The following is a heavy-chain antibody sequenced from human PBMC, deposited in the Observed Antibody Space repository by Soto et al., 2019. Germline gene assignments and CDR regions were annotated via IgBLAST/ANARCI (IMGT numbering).Heavy chain of an antibody. CDR1: GYTFTSYY. J-gene: IGHJ5*02. D-gene: IGHD6-13*01. V-gene: IGHV1-46*01. CDR3: AREWAYWGIAAAGTQEWFDP. Sequence: ASVKVSCKASGYTFTSYYMHWVRQAPGQGLEWMGIINPSGGSTSYAQKFQGRVTRTRDTSTSTVYMELSSLRSEDTAVYYCAREWAYWGIAAAGTQEWFDPWGQGTLVTVSS. CDR2: INPSGGST.